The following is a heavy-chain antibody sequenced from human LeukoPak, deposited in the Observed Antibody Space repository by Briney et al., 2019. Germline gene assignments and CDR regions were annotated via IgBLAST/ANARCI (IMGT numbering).Heavy chain of an antibody. CDR1: GGSISSSSYY. J-gene: IGHJ4*02. CDR2: IYYSGST. Sequence: SETLSLTCTVSGGSISSSSYYWGWIRQPPGKGLEWIGSIYYSGSTYYNPSLKSRVTISVDTSKNQFSLKLSSVTAADTAVYYCARAGRPYSSSWRSFDYWGQGTLVTVSS. CDR3: ARAGRPYSSSWRSFDY. D-gene: IGHD6-13*01. V-gene: IGHV4-39*07.